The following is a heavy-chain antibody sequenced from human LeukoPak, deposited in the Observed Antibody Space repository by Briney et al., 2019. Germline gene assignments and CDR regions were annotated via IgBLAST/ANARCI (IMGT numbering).Heavy chain of an antibody. D-gene: IGHD3-3*01. Sequence: SETLSLTCTVSGGSISSYYWSWIRQPPGKGLEWIGYIYYSGSTNYKPSLKSRVTISVDTSKNQFSLKLSSVTAADTAVYYCAVGITIFGVVIIPPPDYWGQGTLVTVSS. CDR2: IYYSGST. V-gene: IGHV4-59*12. J-gene: IGHJ4*02. CDR3: AVGITIFGVVIIPPPDY. CDR1: GGSISSYY.